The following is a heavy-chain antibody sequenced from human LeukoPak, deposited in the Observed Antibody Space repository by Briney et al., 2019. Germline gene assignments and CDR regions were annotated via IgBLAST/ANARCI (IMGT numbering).Heavy chain of an antibody. Sequence: SETLSLTCAVYGESFSGYYWSWIRQPPGKGLEWIGEINHSGSTNYNPSLKSRVTISVDTSKNQFSLKLSSVTAADTAVYYCARPSVAGTRRYYYYYMDVWGKGTTVTISS. CDR2: INHSGST. V-gene: IGHV4-34*01. J-gene: IGHJ6*03. CDR1: GESFSGYY. D-gene: IGHD6-19*01. CDR3: ARPSVAGTRRYYYYYMDV.